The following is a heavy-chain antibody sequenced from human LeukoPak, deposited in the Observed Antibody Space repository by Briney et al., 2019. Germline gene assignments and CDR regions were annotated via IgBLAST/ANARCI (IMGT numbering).Heavy chain of an antibody. CDR2: ISSDGSRV. CDR1: GFTFSDYW. J-gene: IGHJ3*02. Sequence: GGSLRLSCAASGFTFSDYWMHWVRQAPGKGLVWVSRISSDGSRVTYADSVKGRFTISRDNAKNTLYLQMNSLRAADTAVYYCARWTMVRGGTIWGQGTMVTVSS. CDR3: ARWTMVRGGTI. D-gene: IGHD3-10*01. V-gene: IGHV3-74*01.